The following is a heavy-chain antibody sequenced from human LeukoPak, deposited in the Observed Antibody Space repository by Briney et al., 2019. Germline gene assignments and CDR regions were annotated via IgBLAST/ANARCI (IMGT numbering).Heavy chain of an antibody. CDR2: INPNSGGT. J-gene: IGHJ4*02. V-gene: IGHV1-2*02. D-gene: IGHD4-17*01. CDR1: GYTFTGYY. Sequence: GASVKVSCKASGYTFTGYYMHWVRQAPGQGLEWMGWINPNSGGTNYAQKFQGRVTMTRDTSISTAYMELSRLRSDDTAVYYCARDTGPALLRGPFYGDYPDYWGQGTLVTVSS. CDR3: ARDTGPALLRGPFYGDYPDY.